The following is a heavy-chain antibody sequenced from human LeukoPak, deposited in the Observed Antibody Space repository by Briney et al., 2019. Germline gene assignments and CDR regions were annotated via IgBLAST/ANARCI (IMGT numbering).Heavy chain of an antibody. D-gene: IGHD1-26*01. J-gene: IGHJ4*02. Sequence: TGGSLRLSCAASGFTVNSNYMSWVRQAPGKGLEWVSVVYSGDRTYYADSVKGRFTISRDDPTNTLYLLMNSLRAEDTAVYYCARGYLIDYWGQGTLVTVSS. CDR2: VYSGDRT. CDR1: GFTVNSNY. CDR3: ARGYLIDY. V-gene: IGHV3-66*01.